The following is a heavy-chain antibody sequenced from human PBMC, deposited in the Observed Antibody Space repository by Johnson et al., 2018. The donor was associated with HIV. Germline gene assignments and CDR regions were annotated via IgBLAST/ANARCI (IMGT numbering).Heavy chain of an antibody. Sequence: QLVESGGGVVRPGGSLRLSCAASGFTFDDYAMHWVRQAPGKGLEWVSGISWNSGSIGYADSVKGRFTISRDNAKNSLYLQLNSLRVEDTAIYYCARDYSNPPHAFDIWGQGTMVTVSS. CDR2: ISWNSGSI. CDR1: GFTFDDYA. CDR3: ARDYSNPPHAFDI. D-gene: IGHD4-11*01. J-gene: IGHJ3*02. V-gene: IGHV3-9*01.